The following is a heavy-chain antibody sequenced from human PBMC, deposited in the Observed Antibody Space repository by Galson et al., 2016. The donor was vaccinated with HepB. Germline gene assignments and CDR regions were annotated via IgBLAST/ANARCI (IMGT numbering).Heavy chain of an antibody. V-gene: IGHV3-33*01. CDR3: ARGCGGDCYSVSGD. CDR2: IWYDGGNK. CDR1: GFTLSSYG. Sequence: SLRLSCAASGFTLSSYGMHWVRQAPGKGLEWVAVIWYDGGNKYYAESVKGRFTISRETSKNTLYLQMTMLRVEDTAVYYCARGCGGDCYSVSGDWGQGTLVTVSP. J-gene: IGHJ4*02. D-gene: IGHD2-21*02.